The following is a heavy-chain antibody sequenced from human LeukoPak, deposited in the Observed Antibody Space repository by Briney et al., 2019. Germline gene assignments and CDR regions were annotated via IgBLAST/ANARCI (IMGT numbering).Heavy chain of an antibody. D-gene: IGHD3-10*01. CDR1: GFTFSNYA. Sequence: PGGSLRLSCVASGFTFSNYAMMWVRQAPGKRLEWVSSITGSGDGTYYADSVRGRFTISRDNSENTLYLQLNSLRAEGTAVYFCVKGFVHPIYYFDYWGQGTLVTVSS. J-gene: IGHJ4*02. V-gene: IGHV3-23*01. CDR2: ITGSGDGT. CDR3: VKGFVHPIYYFDY.